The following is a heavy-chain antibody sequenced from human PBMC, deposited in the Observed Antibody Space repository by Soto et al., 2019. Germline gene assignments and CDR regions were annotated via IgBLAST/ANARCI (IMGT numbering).Heavy chain of an antibody. CDR1: GGSTGSSLYQ. CDR2: IYYSGST. J-gene: IGHJ4*02. D-gene: IGHD1-26*01. Sequence: ASETLSLTCTVSGGSTGSSLYQWAWIRQPPGEGLEWIGYIYYSGSTNYNPSLKSRVTISVDTSKNQFSLKLSSVTAADTAVYYCARVYSGSYSDYWGQGTLVTVSS. V-gene: IGHV4-61*05. CDR3: ARVYSGSYSDY.